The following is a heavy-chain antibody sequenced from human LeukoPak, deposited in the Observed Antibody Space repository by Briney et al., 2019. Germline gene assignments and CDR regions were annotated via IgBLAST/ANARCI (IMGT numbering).Heavy chain of an antibody. D-gene: IGHD1-26*01. J-gene: IGHJ4*02. V-gene: IGHV4-59*01. Sequence: PSETLSLTCTVSGGSISSYYWSWIRQPPGKGLEWIGYIYYSGSTNYNPSLKSRVTISLDTSKNQFSLRLSSVTAADTAVYYCARDKVGAFDYWGQGTLVTVSS. CDR2: IYYSGST. CDR3: ARDKVGAFDY. CDR1: GGSISSYY.